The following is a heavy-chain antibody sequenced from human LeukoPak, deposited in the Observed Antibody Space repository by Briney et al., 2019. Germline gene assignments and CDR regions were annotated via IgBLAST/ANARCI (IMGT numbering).Heavy chain of an antibody. CDR3: ARGGAGSGSYYTIDY. CDR1: GYTFTGYY. V-gene: IGHV1-2*02. Sequence: ASVKVSCKASGYTFTGYYMHWVRQAPGQGPEWMGWINPNSGGTNYAQKFQGRVTMTRDTSISTAYMELSRLRSDDTAVYYCARGGAGSGSYYTIDYWGQGTLVTVSS. CDR2: INPNSGGT. J-gene: IGHJ4*02. D-gene: IGHD3-10*01.